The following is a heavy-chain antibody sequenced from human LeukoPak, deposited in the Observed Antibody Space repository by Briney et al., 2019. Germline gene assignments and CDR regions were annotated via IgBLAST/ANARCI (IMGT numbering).Heavy chain of an antibody. V-gene: IGHV4-59*08. CDR1: GGSISGYY. CDR3: ARHPGASFDS. Sequence: PSETLSLTCSVSGGSISGYYWSWIRQPPGRRLEWIGYIYYSGNSTYNPSLKSRLTVSIDRSKNLFSLKLTSVTAADTAVYFCARHPGASFDSWGQGNLVTVSS. J-gene: IGHJ4*02. D-gene: IGHD7-27*01. CDR2: IYYSGNS.